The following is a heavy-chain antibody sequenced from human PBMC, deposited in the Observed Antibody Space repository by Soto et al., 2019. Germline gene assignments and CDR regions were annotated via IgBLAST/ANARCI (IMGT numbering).Heavy chain of an antibody. V-gene: IGHV3-21*01. D-gene: IGHD6-13*01. CDR2: ISSSSSYI. J-gene: IGHJ4*02. CDR3: AREGIAAAETPDPYAAYY. CDR1: GFTFSSYS. Sequence: EVQLVESGGGLVKPGGSLRLSCAASGFTFSSYSMNWVRQAPGKGLEWVSSISSSSSYIYYADSVKGRFTISRDNAKNSLYLQMNSLRAEDTAVYYCAREGIAAAETPDPYAAYYWGQGTLVTVSS.